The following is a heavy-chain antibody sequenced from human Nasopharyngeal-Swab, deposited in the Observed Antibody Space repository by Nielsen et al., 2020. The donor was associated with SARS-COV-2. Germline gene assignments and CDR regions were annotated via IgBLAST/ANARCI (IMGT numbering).Heavy chain of an antibody. CDR3: ARDLRTTVTGGDY. CDR2: IYSGGST. J-gene: IGHJ4*02. D-gene: IGHD4-17*01. Sequence: IRQPPGKGLEWVSVIYSGGSTYYADSAKGRFTISRDNSKNTLYLQMNSLRAEDTAVYYCARDLRTTVTGGDYWGQGTLVTVSS. V-gene: IGHV3-66*01.